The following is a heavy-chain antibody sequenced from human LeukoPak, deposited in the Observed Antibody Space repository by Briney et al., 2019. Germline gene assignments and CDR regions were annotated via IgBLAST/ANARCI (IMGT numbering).Heavy chain of an antibody. Sequence: KPSETLSLTCTVSGGSISSYYWSWIRQPPGKGLEWIGYIYYSGSTNYNPSLKSRVTISVDTSKNQFSLKLSSVTAADTAVYYCARGGQYGDYWYFDLWGRGTLVTVSS. CDR2: IYYSGST. CDR3: ARGGQYGDYWYFDL. V-gene: IGHV4-59*01. J-gene: IGHJ2*01. CDR1: GGSISSYY. D-gene: IGHD4-17*01.